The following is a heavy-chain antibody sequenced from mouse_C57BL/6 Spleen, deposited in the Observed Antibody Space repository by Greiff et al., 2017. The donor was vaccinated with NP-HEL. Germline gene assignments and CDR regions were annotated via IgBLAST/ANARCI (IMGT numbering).Heavy chain of an antibody. CDR3: ASPGTGHD. J-gene: IGHJ2*01. Sequence: QVQLKESGPELVKPGASVKISCKASGYAFSSSWMNWVKQRPGKGLEWIGRIYPGDGDTTYNGKFKGKATLTADKSSSTAYMQLSCLTSEDSAVYFCASPGTGHDWGQGTTLSVSS. V-gene: IGHV1-82*01. CDR2: IYPGDGDT. CDR1: GYAFSSSW. D-gene: IGHD2-14*01.